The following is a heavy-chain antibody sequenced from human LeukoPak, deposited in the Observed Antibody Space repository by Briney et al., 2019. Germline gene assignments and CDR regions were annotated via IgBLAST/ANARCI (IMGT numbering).Heavy chain of an antibody. CDR2: INPNSGGT. Sequence: SVTVSCKASGYTFTGYYMHWVRQAPRQGLEWMGWINPNSGGTSYAQKFQGRGTMTRDTSISTAYTELSMRRLHNTARYYRGRGYSSGWPSTAAYSGEGT. D-gene: IGHD6-19*01. V-gene: IGHV1-2*02. CDR3: GRGYSSGWPSTAAY. J-gene: IGHJ4*02. CDR1: GYTFTGYY.